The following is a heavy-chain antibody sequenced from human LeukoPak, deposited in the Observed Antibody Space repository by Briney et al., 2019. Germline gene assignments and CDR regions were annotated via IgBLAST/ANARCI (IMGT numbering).Heavy chain of an antibody. CDR2: VSYDGKNE. D-gene: IGHD2-21*02. CDR1: GFTFSTYA. J-gene: IGHJ4*02. CDR3: ARSGAYCGGDCSTNY. Sequence: GGSLRLSCAASGFTFSTYAMHWVRQAPGKGLEWVAGVSYDGKNEYYPDSVKGRFTISRDDSKNTLYLQMNSLRVDDTAIYFCARSGAYCGGDCSTNYWGQGSLVTVSS. V-gene: IGHV3-30*03.